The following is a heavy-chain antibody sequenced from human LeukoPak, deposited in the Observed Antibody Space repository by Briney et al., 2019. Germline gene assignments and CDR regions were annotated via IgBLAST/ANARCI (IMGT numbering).Heavy chain of an antibody. CDR3: ARDRYDFWSGYYHTYYYYGMDV. Sequence: PGGSLRLSCAASGFTFNSYAMNWVRQAPGKGLEWASYISSSSSTIYYADSVKGRFTISRDNAKNSLYLQMNSLRAEDTAVYYCARDRYDFWSGYYHTYYYYGMDVWGQGTTVTVSS. CDR2: ISSSSSTI. D-gene: IGHD3-3*01. V-gene: IGHV3-48*01. CDR1: GFTFNSYA. J-gene: IGHJ6*02.